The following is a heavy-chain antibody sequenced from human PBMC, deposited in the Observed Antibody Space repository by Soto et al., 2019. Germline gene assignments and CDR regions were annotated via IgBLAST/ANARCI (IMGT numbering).Heavy chain of an antibody. CDR2: ISTSGST. D-gene: IGHD2-2*01. J-gene: IGHJ4*02. Sequence: SETLSLTCTVSGGSLSSYYWSWIRRPAGKGLEWIGRISTSGSTNYNPSLKSRVTMSVDTSKNQFSLRLSSVTAADTAVYYCARGSCRRNSCYGFHYWGQGTLVTVS. CDR1: GGSLSSYY. V-gene: IGHV4-4*07. CDR3: ARGSCRRNSCYGFHY.